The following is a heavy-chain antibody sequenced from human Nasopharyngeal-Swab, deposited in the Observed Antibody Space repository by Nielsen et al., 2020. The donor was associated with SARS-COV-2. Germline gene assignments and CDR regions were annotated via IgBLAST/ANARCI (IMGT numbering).Heavy chain of an antibody. J-gene: IGHJ6*03. D-gene: IGHD3-9*01. CDR2: FYSGGST. V-gene: IGHV3-53*01. CDR3: ARTQYYDILTGYYYYYYYMDV. Sequence: WIRQPPGKGLEWVSVFYSGGSTYYADSVKGRFTISRDNSKNTLYLQMNSLRAEDTAVYYCARTQYYDILTGYYYYYYYMDVWGKGTTVTVSS.